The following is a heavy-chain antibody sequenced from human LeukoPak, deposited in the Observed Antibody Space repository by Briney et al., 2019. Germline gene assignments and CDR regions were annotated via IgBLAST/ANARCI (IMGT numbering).Heavy chain of an antibody. V-gene: IGHV4-39*01. Sequence: SETLSLTCTVSGGSISSSSYYWGWLRQPPGKGLEWIGSIYYSGSTYYNPSLKSRVTISVDTSKNQFSLKLSSVTAADTAVYYCARWGAYYFDYWGQGTLVTVSS. CDR1: GGSISSSSYY. D-gene: IGHD1-26*01. J-gene: IGHJ4*02. CDR3: ARWGAYYFDY. CDR2: IYYSGST.